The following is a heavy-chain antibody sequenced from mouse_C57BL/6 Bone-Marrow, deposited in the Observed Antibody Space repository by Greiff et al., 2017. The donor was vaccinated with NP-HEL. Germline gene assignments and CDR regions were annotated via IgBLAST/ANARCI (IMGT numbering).Heavy chain of an antibody. Sequence: EVKVVESGEGLVKPGGSLKLSCAASGFTFSSYAMSWVRQTPEKRLEWVAYISSGGDYIYYADTVKGRFTISRDNARNTLYLQMSSLKSEDTAMYYCTRPLFYYGSSPWYFDVWGTGTTVTVSS. CDR3: TRPLFYYGSSPWYFDV. V-gene: IGHV5-9-1*02. J-gene: IGHJ1*03. CDR2: ISSGGDYI. CDR1: GFTFSSYA. D-gene: IGHD1-1*01.